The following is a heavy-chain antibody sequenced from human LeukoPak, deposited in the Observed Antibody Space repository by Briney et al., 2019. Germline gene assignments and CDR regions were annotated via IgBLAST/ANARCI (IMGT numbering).Heavy chain of an antibody. Sequence: SETLSLTCAVSGYSISSGHYWGWIRQPPGKGLEWIGSIYHSGSTYYNPSLKSRVTISVDTSKNQFSLKLSSVTAADTAVYYCARRRGYSSSSVDYWGQGTLVTVSS. J-gene: IGHJ4*02. CDR2: IYHSGST. CDR3: ARRRGYSSSSVDY. V-gene: IGHV4-38-2*01. CDR1: GYSISSGHY. D-gene: IGHD6-6*01.